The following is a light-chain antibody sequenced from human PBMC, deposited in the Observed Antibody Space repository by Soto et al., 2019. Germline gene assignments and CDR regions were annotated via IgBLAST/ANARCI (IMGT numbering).Light chain of an antibody. CDR1: SSNIGAGYD. CDR3: QSYDSSLSGSYV. Sequence: QSVQPQPRTVSGSPGQRVTISCTGSSSNIGAGYDVHWYQQLPGTAPKLLIYGNSNRPSGVPDRFSGSKSGTSASLAITGLQAEDEADYYCQSYDSSLSGSYVFGTGTKVTVL. J-gene: IGLJ1*01. V-gene: IGLV1-40*01. CDR2: GNS.